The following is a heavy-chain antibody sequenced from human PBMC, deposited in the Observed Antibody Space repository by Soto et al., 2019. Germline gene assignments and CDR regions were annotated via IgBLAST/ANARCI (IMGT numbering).Heavy chain of an antibody. J-gene: IGHJ4*02. CDR1: GGCISSYY. CDR3: ARQLKQQLLFDY. V-gene: IGHV4-59*08. D-gene: IGHD6-13*01. CDR2: IYYSGST. Sequence: PSETLSITCTVSGGCISSYYWSWIRQPPGKGLEWIGYIYYSGSTNYNPSLKSRVTISVDTSKNQFSLKLSSVTAADTAVYYCARQLKQQLLFDYWGQGTLVTVPQ.